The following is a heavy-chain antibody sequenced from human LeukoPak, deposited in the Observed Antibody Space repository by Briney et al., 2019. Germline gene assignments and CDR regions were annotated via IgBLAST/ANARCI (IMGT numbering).Heavy chain of an antibody. V-gene: IGHV3-53*01. CDR1: GFSVGSNY. Sequence: GGSLTLSCAASGFSVGSNYMNWVRQAPGKGLEWVSILYSGSTTYYTNSVKGRFTISRYNSRNTLYLHMTNLRVEDTAVYFCARVGDHYHWYLDLWGRGSLLTVSS. D-gene: IGHD3-10*01. CDR2: LYSGSTT. J-gene: IGHJ2*01. CDR3: ARVGDHYHWYLDL.